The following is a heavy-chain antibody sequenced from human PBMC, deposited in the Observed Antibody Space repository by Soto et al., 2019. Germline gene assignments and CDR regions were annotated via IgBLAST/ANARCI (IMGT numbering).Heavy chain of an antibody. V-gene: IGHV4-59*01. D-gene: IGHD4-17*01. J-gene: IGHJ4*02. CDR1: TGSMRTYY. CDR3: ARDDTTGLFDF. Sequence: KPSETLSLTCSVSTGSMRTYYWTWIRQSPGKGLEWIGQISHTGRTKYNPSLESRVTISVDTSRKQFSLKLTSVTAADTALYYCARDDTTGLFDFWGQGTLVTVS. CDR2: ISHTGRT.